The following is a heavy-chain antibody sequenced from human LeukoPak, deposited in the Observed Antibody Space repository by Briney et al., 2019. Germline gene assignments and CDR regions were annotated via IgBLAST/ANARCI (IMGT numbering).Heavy chain of an antibody. D-gene: IGHD3-22*01. CDR1: GFTFSSYA. CDR3: AKVEYYYDSSGYYPY. CDR2: ISGSGGST. Sequence: GGSLRLSCAASGFTFSSYAMSWVRQAPGKGLEWVSAISGSGGSTYYADSVKGRFTISRDNSKNTLYLQMNSLRAEDTAVYYCAKVEYYYDSSGYYPYWGQGTLVTVSS. V-gene: IGHV3-23*01. J-gene: IGHJ4*02.